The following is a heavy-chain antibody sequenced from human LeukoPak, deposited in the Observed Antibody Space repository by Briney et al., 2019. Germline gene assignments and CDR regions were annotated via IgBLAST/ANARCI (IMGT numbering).Heavy chain of an antibody. CDR1: GFTFSSYG. V-gene: IGHV3-30*03. D-gene: IGHD3-22*01. Sequence: GGSLRLSCAASGFTFSSYGMHWVRQAPGKGLEWVAVISYDGSNKYYTDSVKGRFTISRDNSKNTVYLQMNSLRAEDTAVYYCARDHHRRLYDSQARDTFDIWGQGTMVTVSS. CDR2: ISYDGSNK. CDR3: ARDHHRRLYDSQARDTFDI. J-gene: IGHJ3*02.